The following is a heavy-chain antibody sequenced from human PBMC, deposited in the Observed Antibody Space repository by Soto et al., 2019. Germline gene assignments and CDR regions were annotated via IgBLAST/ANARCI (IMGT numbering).Heavy chain of an antibody. Sequence: PSGTLSLTCTVSGGSIGSSSYYWGWIRQPPGKGLEWIGSIYYSGSTYYNPSLKSRVTISVDTSKNQFSLKLSSVTAADTAVYYCASAGPGIVVAPAAMEAAYYGMDVWGQGTTVTVSS. CDR3: ASAGPGIVVAPAAMEAAYYGMDV. CDR2: IYYSGST. CDR1: GGSIGSSSYY. D-gene: IGHD2-2*01. J-gene: IGHJ6*02. V-gene: IGHV4-39*01.